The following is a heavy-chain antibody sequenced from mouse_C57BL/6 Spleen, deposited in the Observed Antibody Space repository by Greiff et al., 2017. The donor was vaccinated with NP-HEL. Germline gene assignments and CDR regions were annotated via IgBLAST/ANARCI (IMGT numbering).Heavy chain of an antibody. D-gene: IGHD2-1*01. CDR2: IYPGSGST. Sequence: QVQLQQPGAELVKPGASVKMSCKASGYTFTSYWITWVKQRPGQGLEWIGDIYPGSGSTNYNEKFKSKATLTVDTSSSTAYMQLSSLTSEDSAVYYCARGGLYYGNYLYAMDYWGQGTSVTVSS. CDR3: ARGGLYYGNYLYAMDY. V-gene: IGHV1-55*01. CDR1: GYTFTSYW. J-gene: IGHJ4*01.